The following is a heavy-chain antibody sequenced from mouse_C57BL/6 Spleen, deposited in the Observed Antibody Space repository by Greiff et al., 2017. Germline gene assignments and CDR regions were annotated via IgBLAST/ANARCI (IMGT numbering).Heavy chain of an antibody. CDR2: SYPRSGNT. Sequence: LVESGAELARPGASVKLSCKASGYTFTSYGISWVKQRTGQGLEWIGESYPRSGNTYYNEKFKGKATLTADKSSSTAYMELRSLTSEDSAVYFCAREISNYFDYWGQGTTLTVSS. CDR1: GYTFTSYG. V-gene: IGHV1-81*01. J-gene: IGHJ2*01. CDR3: AREISNYFDY. D-gene: IGHD1-1*01.